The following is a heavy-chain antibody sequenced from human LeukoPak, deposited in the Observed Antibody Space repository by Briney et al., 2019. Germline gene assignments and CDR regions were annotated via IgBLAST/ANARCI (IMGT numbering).Heavy chain of an antibody. Sequence: PGGSLRLSCAASGFTFNNYWMHWVRQAPGKGLVWVSHINSDGSSTTYADPVKGRFTISRDNAKNTLYLQMNSLRAEDTAVYYCARVHGYVSGAFDYWGQGTLVTVSS. CDR2: INSDGSST. V-gene: IGHV3-74*03. D-gene: IGHD5-12*01. CDR3: ARVHGYVSGAFDY. CDR1: GFTFNNYW. J-gene: IGHJ4*02.